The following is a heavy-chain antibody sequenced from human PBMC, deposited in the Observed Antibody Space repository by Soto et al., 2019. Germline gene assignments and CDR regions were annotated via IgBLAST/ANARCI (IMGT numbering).Heavy chain of an antibody. CDR3: ARGRPNFFGAGGALDY. J-gene: IGHJ4*02. CDR1: GHSDTTKDFF. D-gene: IGHD3-16*01. Sequence: PSETLSLTCTVSGHSDTTKDFFCSWLRQAPGRGLEWIAYIYHGGTTHYNPAFRSRVTMSVDTAKTQFSLNLASVTAADTAVYYCARGRPNFFGAGGALDYWGQGTPVTVSS. V-gene: IGHV4-30-4*02. CDR2: IYHGGTT.